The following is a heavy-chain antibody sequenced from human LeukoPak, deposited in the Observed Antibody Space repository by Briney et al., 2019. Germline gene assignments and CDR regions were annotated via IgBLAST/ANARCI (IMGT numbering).Heavy chain of an antibody. CDR1: GFTFSSYV. Sequence: GGSLRLSCAASGFTFSSYVMSWVRQAPGKWLEWVSAISGSGGSTYYADSVKGRFTISRDNSKNTLYLQMNSLTAEDTAIYYCAKDLRYSSSWSYFDYWGQGTLVTVSS. J-gene: IGHJ4*02. V-gene: IGHV3-23*01. D-gene: IGHD6-13*01. CDR2: ISGSGGST. CDR3: AKDLRYSSSWSYFDY.